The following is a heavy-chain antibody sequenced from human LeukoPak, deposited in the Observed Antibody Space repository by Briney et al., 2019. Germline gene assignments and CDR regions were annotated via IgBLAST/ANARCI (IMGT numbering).Heavy chain of an antibody. CDR2: IFYSGST. V-gene: IGHV4-39*07. D-gene: IGHD5-12*01. CDR3: ARGGYSGKDYNN. CDR1: SGSISTSNYY. Sequence: PSETLSLTCTVSSGSISTSNYYWGWVRQPPGKALEWIGNIFYSGSTYYSPSLKSRVTISLDTSRNQFSLNLSSVTAADTAVYYCARGGYSGKDYNNWGQGTLVTVSS. J-gene: IGHJ4*02.